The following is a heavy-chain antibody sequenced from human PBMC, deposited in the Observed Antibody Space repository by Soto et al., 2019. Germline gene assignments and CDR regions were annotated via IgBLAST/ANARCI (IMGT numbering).Heavy chain of an antibody. Sequence: EVQLVESGGGLVQPGGSLRLSCAASGFTVSTYYMNWVRQAPGEGLEWVSVVYSGGTTYYADSVRGRFSISRDNSKSTLFLQMNSLRAADTAVYYCARGRSAYSDFDSCGQGTLVTGSS. CDR2: VYSGGTT. CDR3: ARGRSAYSDFDS. CDR1: GFTVSTYY. J-gene: IGHJ4*02. D-gene: IGHD1-26*01. V-gene: IGHV3-66*01.